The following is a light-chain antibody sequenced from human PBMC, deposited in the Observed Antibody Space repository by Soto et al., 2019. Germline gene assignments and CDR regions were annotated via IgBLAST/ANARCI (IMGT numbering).Light chain of an antibody. V-gene: IGKV2-30*01. CDR2: KVS. J-gene: IGKJ1*01. Sequence: DVVMTQSPLSLPVTLGQPSSISCRSSQSLVSSDGNTFLNWFHQRPGQSPRRLIYKVSNRDSGVPDRLRGSGSGTDFTLKISWVEAEDVGVYYCMQGTHWPRTFGQGTKV. CDR1: QSLVSSDGNTF. CDR3: MQGTHWPRT.